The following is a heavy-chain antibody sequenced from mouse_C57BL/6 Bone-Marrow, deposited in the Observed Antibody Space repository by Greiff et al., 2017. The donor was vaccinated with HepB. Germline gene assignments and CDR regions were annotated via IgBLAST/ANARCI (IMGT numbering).Heavy chain of an antibody. D-gene: IGHD6-1*01. V-gene: IGHV5-6*01. J-gene: IGHJ2*01. CDR3: ARGSLYY. Sequence: VQLKESGGDLVKPGGSLKLSCAASGFTFSSYGMSWVRQTPDKRLEWVATISSGGSYTYYPDSVKGRFTISRDNAKNTLYLQMSSLKSEDTAMYYCARGSLYYWGQGTTLTVSS. CDR2: ISSGGSYT. CDR1: GFTFSSYG.